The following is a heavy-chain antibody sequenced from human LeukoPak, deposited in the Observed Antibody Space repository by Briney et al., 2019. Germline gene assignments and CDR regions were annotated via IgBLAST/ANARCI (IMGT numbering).Heavy chain of an antibody. D-gene: IGHD2-21*01. CDR2: IYPGDSDT. V-gene: IGHV5-51*03. CDR1: GYSFTSYW. CDR3: ARGSGDYFGDYYYYYYGMDV. J-gene: IGHJ6*02. Sequence: GASVKISCKGSGYSFTSYWIGWVRQMPGKGLEWMGIIYPGDSDTRYSPSFQGQVTISADKSISTAYLQWSSLKASDTAMYYCARGSGDYFGDYYYYYYGMDVWGQGTTVTVSS.